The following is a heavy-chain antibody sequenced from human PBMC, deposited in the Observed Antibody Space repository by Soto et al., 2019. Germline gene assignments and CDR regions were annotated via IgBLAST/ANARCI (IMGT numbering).Heavy chain of an antibody. V-gene: IGHV2-5*01. CDR2: IYLSGDE. D-gene: IGHD6-6*01. CDR3: ARGIATLPVFAFDI. CDR1: GFSLSTSGAA. J-gene: IGHJ3*02. Sequence: QGTLKESGPSLMKPTQPLTLSCAFSGFSLSTSGAAVGSIRQSPGKSPERLALIYLSGDEHYRPSLKSRLSILNVNPKNHVVLIMTAMDPVDTATYYCARGIATLPVFAFDIWGKGTIVNVAA.